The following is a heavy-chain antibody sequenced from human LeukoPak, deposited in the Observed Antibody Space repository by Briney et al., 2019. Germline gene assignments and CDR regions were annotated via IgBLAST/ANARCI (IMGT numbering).Heavy chain of an antibody. V-gene: IGHV4-61*08. CDR3: ARGGSYGGFDY. J-gene: IGHJ4*02. CDR1: GGSISSGGYS. CDR2: IYYSGST. Sequence: SETLSLTCAVSGGSISSGGYSWSWIRQPPGKGLEWIGYIYYSGSTNYNPSLKSRVTISVDTSKNQFSLKLSSVTAADTAVYYCARGGSYGGFDYWGQGTLVTVSS. D-gene: IGHD4-23*01.